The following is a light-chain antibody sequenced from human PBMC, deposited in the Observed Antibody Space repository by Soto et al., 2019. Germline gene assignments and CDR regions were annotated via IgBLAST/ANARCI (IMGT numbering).Light chain of an antibody. Sequence: QSALTQPASVSGSPGQSITISCTGTSSDVGSYNLVSGYQQHPGKAPKLMIYEGSKRPSGVSNRFSGYKSGNTASVTISGLQADDEADYNCCSYAGSSTYVVFGGGTKLTVL. CDR3: CSYAGSSTYVV. CDR2: EGS. J-gene: IGLJ2*01. V-gene: IGLV2-23*01. CDR1: SSDVGSYNL.